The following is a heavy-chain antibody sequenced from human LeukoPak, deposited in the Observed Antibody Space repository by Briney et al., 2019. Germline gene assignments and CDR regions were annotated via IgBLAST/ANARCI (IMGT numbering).Heavy chain of an antibody. CDR2: IKSKTDGGTT. CDR1: GFTFSNAW. J-gene: IGHJ6*02. CDR3: AKEGAVEFGYYYGMDV. D-gene: IGHD1-26*01. Sequence: GGSLRLSCAASGFTFSNAWMSWVRQAPGKGLEWDDRIKSKTDGGTTDYAAPVKGRFTISRDDSKNTLYLQMNSLKTEDTAVYYCAKEGAVEFGYYYGMDVWGQGTTVTVSS. V-gene: IGHV3-15*01.